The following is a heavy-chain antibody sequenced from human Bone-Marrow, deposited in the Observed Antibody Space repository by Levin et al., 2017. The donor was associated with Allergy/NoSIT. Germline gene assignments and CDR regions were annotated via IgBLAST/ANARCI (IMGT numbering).Heavy chain of an antibody. J-gene: IGHJ4*02. D-gene: IGHD2-21*02. V-gene: IGHV3-23*01. CDR3: AKDDGTACYSFDY. CDR1: GFTFSTYA. Sequence: GGSLRLSCAASGFTFSTYAMNWVRQAPGQGLEWVSSVSDSGSYTFYADSVKGRFTISRDNSKNTLYLQMNSLRAEDTALYDCAKDDGTACYSFDYGGQGTLVTVSA. CDR2: VSDSGSYT.